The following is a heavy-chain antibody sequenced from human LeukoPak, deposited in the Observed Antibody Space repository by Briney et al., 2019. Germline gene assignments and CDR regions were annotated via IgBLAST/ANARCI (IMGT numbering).Heavy chain of an antibody. CDR3: AGNDFYYFDY. J-gene: IGHJ4*02. CDR2: ISYSGST. Sequence: SETLSLTCTVSGGSISGRGYYWGWIRQPPGKGLEWIGSISYSGSTYLNPSLQSRLTISVDTSRNQFSLNLSSVTAADTGVYYRAGNDFYYFDYWGQGTLVTVSS. D-gene: IGHD5-12*01. CDR1: GGSISGRGYY. V-gene: IGHV4-39*01.